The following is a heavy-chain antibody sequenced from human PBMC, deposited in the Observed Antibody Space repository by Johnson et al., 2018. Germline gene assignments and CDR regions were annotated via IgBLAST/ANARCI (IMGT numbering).Heavy chain of an antibody. CDR1: GFTFSSYG. CDR3: AKDSGACGGDCYSYFQH. J-gene: IGHJ1*01. V-gene: IGHV3-30*18. CDR2: ISYAGSNK. Sequence: QVQLVQSGGGVVQPGRSLRLSCAASGFTFSSYGMHWVRQAPGQGLEWVAVISYAGSNKYDAASVKGRFTISRDNSKKPLYLHMNSLRAEDTAVEYCAKDSGACGGDCYSYFQHWGQGTLVTVSS. D-gene: IGHD2-21*02.